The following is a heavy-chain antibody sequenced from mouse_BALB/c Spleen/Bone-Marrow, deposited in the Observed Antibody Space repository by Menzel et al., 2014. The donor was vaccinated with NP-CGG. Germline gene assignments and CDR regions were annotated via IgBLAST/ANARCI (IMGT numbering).Heavy chain of an antibody. CDR1: GFAFSSCD. D-gene: IGHD4-1*01. CDR2: ITSGGGNT. V-gene: IGHV5-9*02. Sequence: EVQLVESGGGLVKPGGSLKLSCTVSGFAFSSCDMSWVRQTPEKRLEWVATITSGGGNTYYPDSVKGRFTISRDNARNTLYLQMSSLRSEDTASYYCARVWDWFAYWGQGTLVTVSA. J-gene: IGHJ3*01. CDR3: ARVWDWFAY.